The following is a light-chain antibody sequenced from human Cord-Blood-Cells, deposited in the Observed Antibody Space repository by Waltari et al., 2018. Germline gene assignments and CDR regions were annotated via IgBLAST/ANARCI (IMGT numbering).Light chain of an antibody. CDR3: CSYGGRSTWV. V-gene: IGLV2-23*01. CDR1: SSDVGSYNL. J-gene: IGLJ3*02. Sequence: QSALTQSASVSVSPGQSITISCTGTSSDVGSYNLVSWYQQHPGKAPKLMIYAGSKRPSGVSNRFSGSKSGNTASRTISGLQAEDEADYYCCSYGGRSTWVFGGGTKLTVL. CDR2: AGS.